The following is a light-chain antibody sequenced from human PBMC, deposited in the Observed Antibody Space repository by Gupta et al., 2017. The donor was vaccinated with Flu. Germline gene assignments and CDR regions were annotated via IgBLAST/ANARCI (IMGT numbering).Light chain of an antibody. CDR2: TAS. CDR3: QKYDSAPPGLT. V-gene: IGKV1-27*01. Sequence: DIQMTQSPSSLSASVGDRVTITCRASQGISNYLAWYQQQPGTVPKLLIYTASALQSGVPSRFSGSGSGTDFTLTISSLQPEDVATYYCQKYDSAPPGLTFGGGTKAEIK. J-gene: IGKJ4*01. CDR1: QGISNY.